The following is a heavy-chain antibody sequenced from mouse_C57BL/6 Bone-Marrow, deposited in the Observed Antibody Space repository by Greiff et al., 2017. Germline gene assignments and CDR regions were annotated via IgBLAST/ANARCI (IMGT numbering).Heavy chain of an antibody. CDR3: ASRRLFAY. CDR2: IYPRSGNT. J-gene: IGHJ3*01. CDR1: GYTFTSYG. V-gene: IGHV1-81*01. Sequence: QVHVKQSGAELARPGASVKLSCKASGYTFTSYGISWVKQRTGQGLEWIGEIYPRSGNTYYNVKFKGKATLTADKSSSTAYMELRSLTSEDSAVYFCASRRLFAYWGQGTLVTVSA.